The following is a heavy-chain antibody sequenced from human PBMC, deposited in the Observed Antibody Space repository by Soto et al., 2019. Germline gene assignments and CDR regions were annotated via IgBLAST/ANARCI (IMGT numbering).Heavy chain of an antibody. CDR1: GFTFSDYY. J-gene: IGHJ4*02. D-gene: IGHD3-22*01. Sequence: GGSLRLSCAASGFTFSDYYMSWIRQAPGKGLEWVSYISSSGSTIYYADSVKGRFTISRDNAKNSLYLQMNSLRAEDTAVYHCARGQYYYDSSGYYPHYWGQGTLVTVSS. CDR2: ISSSGSTI. CDR3: ARGQYYYDSSGYYPHY. V-gene: IGHV3-11*01.